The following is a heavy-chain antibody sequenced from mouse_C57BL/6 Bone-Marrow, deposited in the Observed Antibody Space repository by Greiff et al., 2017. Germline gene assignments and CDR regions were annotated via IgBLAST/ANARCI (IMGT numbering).Heavy chain of an antibody. CDR3: ARDGGNYYWYFDV. V-gene: IGHV5-4*01. CDR2: ISDGGSYT. CDR1: GFTFSSYA. Sequence: EVQVVESGGGLVKPGGSLKLSCAASGFTFSSYAMSWVRQTPEKRLEWVATISDGGSYTYYPDNVKGRFTISRDNAKNNLYLQMSHLKSEDTAMYYCARDGGNYYWYFDVWGTGTTVTVSS. J-gene: IGHJ1*03. D-gene: IGHD2-1*01.